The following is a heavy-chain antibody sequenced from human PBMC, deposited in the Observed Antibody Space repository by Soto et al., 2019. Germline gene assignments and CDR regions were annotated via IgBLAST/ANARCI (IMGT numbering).Heavy chain of an antibody. J-gene: IGHJ4*02. CDR1: GDIFSNYA. CDR3: ARIYSNSWDLAS. D-gene: IGHD6-13*01. CDR2: IDAGKGNT. Sequence: QVQLVQSGAEVKKPGASVKISCKASGDIFSNYAIHWVRQAPGQRLEWLGWIDAGKGNTRYSQKSQGRVTFTRNASARIAYMELSGLKYEDTAVYYCARIYSNSWDLASWGQGTLVTVSS. V-gene: IGHV1-3*01.